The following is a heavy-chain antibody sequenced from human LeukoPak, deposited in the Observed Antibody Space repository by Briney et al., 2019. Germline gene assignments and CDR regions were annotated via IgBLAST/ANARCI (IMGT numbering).Heavy chain of an antibody. CDR1: GGSISSSSYY. CDR3: ARVVSDAFDI. J-gene: IGHJ3*02. CDR2: IYYSGST. V-gene: IGHV4-39*07. Sequence: SETLSLTCTVSGGSISSSSYYWGWIRQPPGKGLEWIDIIYYSGSTYYNPSLKSRVTISVDTSKNQFSLKLSSVTAADTAVYYCARVVSDAFDIWGQGTMVTVSS.